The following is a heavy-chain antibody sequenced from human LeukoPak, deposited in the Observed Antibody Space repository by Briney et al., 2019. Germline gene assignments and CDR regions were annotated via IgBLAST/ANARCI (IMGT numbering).Heavy chain of an antibody. CDR2: INHSGST. Sequence: SETLSLTCAVYGGSFSGYYWSWIRQPPGKGLEWIGEINHSGSTNYNPSLKSRVTISVDTSKNQFSLKLSSVTAADTAVYYCASGSSGYQPPFDYWGQGTLVTVSS. V-gene: IGHV4-34*01. D-gene: IGHD3-22*01. J-gene: IGHJ4*02. CDR3: ASGSSGYQPPFDY. CDR1: GGSFSGYY.